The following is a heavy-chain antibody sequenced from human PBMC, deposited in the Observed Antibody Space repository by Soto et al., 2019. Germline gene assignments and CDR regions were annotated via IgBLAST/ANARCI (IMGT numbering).Heavy chain of an antibody. D-gene: IGHD4-17*01. Sequence: SETLSLTCTVSGGSISSYYWSWIRQPPGKGLEWIGYIYYSGSTNYNPSLKSRVTISVDTSKNQFSLKLSSVTAADTAVYYCARTIGINYGPYYYYYYMDVWGKGTTVTVSS. J-gene: IGHJ6*03. V-gene: IGHV4-59*01. CDR2: IYYSGST. CDR1: GGSISSYY. CDR3: ARTIGINYGPYYYYYYMDV.